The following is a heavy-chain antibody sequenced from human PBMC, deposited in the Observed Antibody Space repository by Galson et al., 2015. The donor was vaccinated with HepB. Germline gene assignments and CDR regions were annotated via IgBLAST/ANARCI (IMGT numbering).Heavy chain of an antibody. CDR2: INHSGST. CDR3: ARGRGSGYDLSYYYYGMDV. V-gene: IGHV4-34*01. CDR1: GGSFSGYY. D-gene: IGHD5-12*01. J-gene: IGHJ6*02. Sequence: EPLSLTCAVYGGSFSGYYWSWVRQPPGRGVAWIGEINHSGSTHYNPSLKSRVTISVDTTKNQFSLKLSSVNAADKAVYYFARGRGSGYDLSYYYYGMDVWGQGTPVTVSS.